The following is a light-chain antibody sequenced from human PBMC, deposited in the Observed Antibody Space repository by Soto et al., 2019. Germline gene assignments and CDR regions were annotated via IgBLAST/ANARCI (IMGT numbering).Light chain of an antibody. CDR2: SNN. V-gene: IGLV1-44*01. CDR1: SSNIGSNT. J-gene: IGLJ3*02. Sequence: QSVLTQPLSASGTPGQRVTISCSGSSSNIGSNTVNWYQQLPGTAPKLLIYSNNQRPSGVPDRFSGSKSGTSASLAISGLQSEDEADYYCAAWDDSLNGWVFGGGTKLTAL. CDR3: AAWDDSLNGWV.